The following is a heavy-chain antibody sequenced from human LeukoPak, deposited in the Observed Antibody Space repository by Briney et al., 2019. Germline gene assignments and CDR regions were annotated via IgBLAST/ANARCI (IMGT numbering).Heavy chain of an antibody. CDR3: ARGSGWYFGYYYYYMDV. D-gene: IGHD6-19*01. J-gene: IGHJ6*03. Sequence: SETLSLTCAVSGGSISSGGYSWSWIRQPPGKGLEWIGYIYYSGSTYYNPSLKSRVTISVDTSKNQFSLKLSSVTAADTAVYYCARGSGWYFGYYYYYMDVWGKGTTVTISS. V-gene: IGHV4-30-4*07. CDR1: GGSISSGGYS. CDR2: IYYSGST.